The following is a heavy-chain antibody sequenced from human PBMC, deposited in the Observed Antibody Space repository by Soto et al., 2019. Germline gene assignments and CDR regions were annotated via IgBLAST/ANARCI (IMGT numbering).Heavy chain of an antibody. CDR2: IYWDDDK. Sequence: QITLKESGPTLVKPTQTLTLTCTFSGFSLSTSGVGVGWIRQPPGKALEWLALIYWDDDKRYSPSLKSRLTITKDTSKNQVVLTMTNMDPVDTATYYCAHRHRRGYSYGYPSYSDYWGQGTLVTVSS. CDR1: GFSLSTSGVG. V-gene: IGHV2-5*02. J-gene: IGHJ4*02. D-gene: IGHD5-18*01. CDR3: AHRHRRGYSYGYPSYSDY.